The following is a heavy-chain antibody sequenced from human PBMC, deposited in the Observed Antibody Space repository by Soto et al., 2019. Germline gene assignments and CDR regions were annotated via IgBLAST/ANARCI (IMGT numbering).Heavy chain of an antibody. CDR2: IYWDDDK. J-gene: IGHJ4*02. D-gene: IGHD6-25*01. V-gene: IGHV2-5*02. CDR1: GFSFTATGVG. CDR3: AHRNSDGYNEGTFGI. Sequence: QITLKESGPTLVKSTQTLTLTCSFPGFSFTATGVGVGWIRQPPGKALEWLAIIYWDDDKLYNPSLKSRLTITRDTSNNQVVLRMANVKPLDTATYYCAHRNSDGYNEGTFGIWGQGTLVTVSS.